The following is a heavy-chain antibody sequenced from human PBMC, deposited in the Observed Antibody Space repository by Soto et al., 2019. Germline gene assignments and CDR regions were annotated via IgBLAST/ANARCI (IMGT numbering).Heavy chain of an antibody. V-gene: IGHV4-4*07. Sequence: SETLSLTCTVSGGSISSYYWNWIRQPAGKGLEWIGLVYSSGRTKYNPSLKSRVTVSVDTSKNQFSLKLSSVTAADTAVYYCARDTMGGSSQSSYYYYGMNVWGQGTTVTVSS. CDR2: VYSSGRT. CDR1: GGSISSYY. D-gene: IGHD3-16*01. CDR3: ARDTMGGSSQSSYYYYGMNV. J-gene: IGHJ6*02.